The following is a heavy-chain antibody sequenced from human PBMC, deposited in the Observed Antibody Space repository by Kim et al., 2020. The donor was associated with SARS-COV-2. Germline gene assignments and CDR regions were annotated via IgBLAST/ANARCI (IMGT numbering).Heavy chain of an antibody. Sequence: GGSLRLSCAASGFTFSSYGMHWVRQAPGKGLEWVAVISYDGSNKYYADSVKGRFTISRDNSKNTLYLQMNSLRAEDTAVYYCARDQEGFGEEVYFDLWGRGTLVTVSS. CDR1: GFTFSSYG. CDR2: ISYDGSNK. D-gene: IGHD3-10*01. V-gene: IGHV3-33*05. CDR3: ARDQEGFGEEVYFDL. J-gene: IGHJ2*01.